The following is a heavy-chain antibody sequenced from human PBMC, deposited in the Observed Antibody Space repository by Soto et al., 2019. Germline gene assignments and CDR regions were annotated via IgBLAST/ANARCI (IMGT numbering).Heavy chain of an antibody. CDR2: IIPIFGTA. Sequence: QVQLVQSGAEVRKPGSSVKVSCKASGGTFSNYAISWVRQAPGQGLEWMGGIIPIFGTANNAQTFQDRVTFTADDSTSTAYMELSSLRSEDTAVYYCARLLPTVAGTYYYYGMDVWGQGTTVIVSS. J-gene: IGHJ6*02. CDR1: GGTFSNYA. D-gene: IGHD6-19*01. V-gene: IGHV1-69*01. CDR3: ARLLPTVAGTYYYYGMDV.